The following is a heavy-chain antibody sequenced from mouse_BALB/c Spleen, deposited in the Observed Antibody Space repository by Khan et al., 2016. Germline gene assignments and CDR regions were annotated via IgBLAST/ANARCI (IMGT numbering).Heavy chain of an antibody. CDR1: GYTFTSYW. CDR2: IAPGSGST. V-gene: IGHV1S41*01. D-gene: IGHD4-1*01. Sequence: DLVKPGASVKLSCKASGYTFTSYWINWIKQRPGQGLEWIGRIAPGSGSTYYNEMFKGKATLTVDTSSSTAYIQLSSLSSEDSAVYFWAREDWDEGDYFDYWGQGTTLTVSS. J-gene: IGHJ2*01. CDR3: AREDWDEGDYFDY.